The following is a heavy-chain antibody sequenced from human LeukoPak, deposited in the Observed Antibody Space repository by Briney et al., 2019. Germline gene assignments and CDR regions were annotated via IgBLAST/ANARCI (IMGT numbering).Heavy chain of an antibody. CDR2: ISYDGSNK. V-gene: IGHV3-30-3*01. Sequence: QPGGSLRLSCAASGFTFSSYAMHWVRQAPGKGLEWVAVISYDGSNKYYADSVKGRFTISRDNAKNSLYLQMNSLRAEDTAVYYCARDLGYDFWSGYEDHWGQGTLVTVSS. J-gene: IGHJ4*02. CDR3: ARDLGYDFWSGYEDH. D-gene: IGHD3-3*01. CDR1: GFTFSSYA.